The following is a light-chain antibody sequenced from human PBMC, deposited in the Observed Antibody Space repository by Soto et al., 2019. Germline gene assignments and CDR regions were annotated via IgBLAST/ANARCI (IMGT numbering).Light chain of an antibody. CDR2: GTS. CDR1: QSVGRS. CDR3: QKYDNWPSVT. J-gene: IGKJ4*01. V-gene: IGKV3-15*01. Sequence: IVMTQSPATLSVSPGERATLSCRASQSVGRSLAWYQQKPGQAPRLLIYGTSARATGIPATFSGSGSGTEFTLTISSLQSEDFAIYYCQKYDNWPSVTFGGGTKV.